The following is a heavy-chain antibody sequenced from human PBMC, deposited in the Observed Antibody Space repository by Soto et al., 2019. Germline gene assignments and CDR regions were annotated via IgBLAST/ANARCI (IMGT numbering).Heavy chain of an antibody. J-gene: IGHJ4*02. CDR2: MNPSSGKT. Sequence: QVQLVQSGAEVKTPGVSVKVSCKASGYTFTDYDINWVRQAPGQGLEWVGRMNPSSGKTDYAQNFQARVTMTRDTSISTAYLELSNLGYEDTAVFYCSTWGRDGWYTGFFWGQGTLVTVAS. CDR1: GYTFTDYD. V-gene: IGHV1-8*01. D-gene: IGHD6-19*01. CDR3: STWGRDGWYTGFF.